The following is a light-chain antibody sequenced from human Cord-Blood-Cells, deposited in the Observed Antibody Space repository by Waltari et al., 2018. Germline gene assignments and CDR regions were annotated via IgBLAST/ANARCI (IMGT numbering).Light chain of an antibody. CDR2: EGS. V-gene: IGLV2-23*01. Sequence: QSALTQPASVSGSPGQSINISCTGTSSDVGRYNIVSWYQQHPGKAPKLMIYEGSKRPSGVSNRFSGSKSGNTASLTISGLQAEDEADYYCCSYAGSSTFVVFGGGTKLTVL. CDR1: SSDVGRYNI. CDR3: CSYAGSSTFVV. J-gene: IGLJ2*01.